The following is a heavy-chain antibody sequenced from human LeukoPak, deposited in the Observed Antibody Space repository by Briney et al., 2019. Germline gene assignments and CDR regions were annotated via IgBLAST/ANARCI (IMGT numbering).Heavy chain of an antibody. CDR2: ISGSGGST. D-gene: IGHD3-22*01. Sequence: GGSLRLSCAASGFSFGGHYMSWLRQAPGKGPEWISYISGSGGSTYYADSVKGRFTISRDNSKNTLYLQMNSLRAEDTAVYYCAKYPTSGYSYYFDYWGQGTLVTVSS. V-gene: IGHV3-23*01. CDR1: GFSFGGHY. J-gene: IGHJ4*02. CDR3: AKYPTSGYSYYFDY.